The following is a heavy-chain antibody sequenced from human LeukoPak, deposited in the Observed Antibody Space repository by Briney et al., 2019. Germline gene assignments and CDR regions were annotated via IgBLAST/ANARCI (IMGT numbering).Heavy chain of an antibody. V-gene: IGHV1-69*06. CDR3: ARDPTYYGSGSYGSRGFDY. D-gene: IGHD3-10*01. J-gene: IGHJ4*02. Sequence: ASVEVSCKASGGTFSSYAISWVRQAPGRGLEWMGGIIPIFGTANYAQKFQGRVTITADKSTSTAYMELSSLRSEDTAVYYCARDPTYYGSGSYGSRGFDYWGQGTLVTVSS. CDR2: IIPIFGTA. CDR1: GGTFSSYA.